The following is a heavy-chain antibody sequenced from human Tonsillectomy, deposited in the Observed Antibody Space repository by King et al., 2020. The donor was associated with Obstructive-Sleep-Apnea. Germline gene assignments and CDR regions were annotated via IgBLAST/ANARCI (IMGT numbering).Heavy chain of an antibody. D-gene: IGHD5-24*01. CDR3: ARGGRRDGYNVFDY. J-gene: IGHJ4*02. CDR2: IYYSGGT. Sequence: QLQESGPGLVKPSETLSLTCTVSGGSISSYYWSWIRQPPGKGLEWIGYIYYSGGTNYNPSLKSRVTISVDTSKNQFSLKLSSVTAADTAVYYCARGGRRDGYNVFDYWGQGTLVTVSS. V-gene: IGHV4-59*01. CDR1: GGSISSYY.